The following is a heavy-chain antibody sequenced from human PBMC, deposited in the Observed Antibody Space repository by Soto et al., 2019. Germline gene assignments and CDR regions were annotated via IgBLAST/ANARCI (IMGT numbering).Heavy chain of an antibody. J-gene: IGHJ4*02. D-gene: IGHD6-6*01. CDR1: GFTFGDYA. CDR2: IRSKAYGGTT. CDR3: TRVGGVKSSSGPPYYFDY. Sequence: GGSLRLSCTASGFTFGDYAMSWFRQAPGKGLEWVGFIRSKAYGGTTEYAASVKGRFTISRDDSKSIAYLQMNSLKTEDTAVYYCTRVGGVKSSSGPPYYFDYWGQGTLVTVSS. V-gene: IGHV3-49*03.